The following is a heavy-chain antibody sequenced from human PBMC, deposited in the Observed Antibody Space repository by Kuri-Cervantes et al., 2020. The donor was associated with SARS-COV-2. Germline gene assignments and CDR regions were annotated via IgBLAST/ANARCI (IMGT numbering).Heavy chain of an antibody. CDR1: GFTFSGHW. CDR3: ARVGLATTIYYYYGMDV. D-gene: IGHD5-12*01. Sequence: GGSLRLFCAASGFTFSGHWIHWVRQAPGKGLVWVSRINSDGSSTSYADSVKGRFTISRDNAKNTLYLQMNSLRAEDTAVYYCARVGLATTIYYYYGMDVWGQGTTVTVSS. CDR2: INSDGSST. J-gene: IGHJ6*02. V-gene: IGHV3-74*01.